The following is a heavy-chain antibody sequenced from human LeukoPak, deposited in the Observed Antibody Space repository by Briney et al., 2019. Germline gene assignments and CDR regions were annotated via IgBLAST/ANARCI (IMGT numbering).Heavy chain of an antibody. CDR2: INGAGSGT. J-gene: IGHJ4*01. CDR3: ATSAHSSGND. V-gene: IGHV3-74*01. D-gene: IGHD3-22*01. CDR1: GLSFSSYW. Sequence: GGSLRLSCTASGLSFSSYWMHWVRQAPGKGLVWVSRINGAGSGTYYADSVKGRFTITRDNAKNTLYLEMNSLRAEDTALYYCATSAHSSGNDWGHGTLVTVSS.